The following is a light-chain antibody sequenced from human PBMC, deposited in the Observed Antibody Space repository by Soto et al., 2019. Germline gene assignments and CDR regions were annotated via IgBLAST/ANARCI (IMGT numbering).Light chain of an antibody. CDR2: NNN. Sequence: QSVLTQPPSASGTPGQRVTISCSGSSSNIGSNPVHWYQQVPGTAPKLLIHNNNQRPSGVPARFSGSKSGTSASLAISGLQCEDEAEYYCAAWDDSLNGVLFGGGTKLTVL. CDR1: SSNIGSNP. J-gene: IGLJ2*01. CDR3: AAWDDSLNGVL. V-gene: IGLV1-44*01.